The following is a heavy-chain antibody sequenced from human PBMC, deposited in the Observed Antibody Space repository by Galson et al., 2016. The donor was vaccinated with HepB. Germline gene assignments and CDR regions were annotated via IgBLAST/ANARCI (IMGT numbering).Heavy chain of an antibody. CDR1: DYSISSGYY. CDR2: IYHNGQT. V-gene: IGHV4-38-2*02. D-gene: IGHD3-9*01. Sequence: ETLSLTCSVSDYSISSGYYWGWIRQPPGKGLEWIGSIYHNGQTYYNPSLKSRVTISVDTSKNQFSLKLRSMTATDTAVYFCAREDYDILTGYFKFWGQGSLVTVSS. CDR3: AREDYDILTGYFKF. J-gene: IGHJ4*02.